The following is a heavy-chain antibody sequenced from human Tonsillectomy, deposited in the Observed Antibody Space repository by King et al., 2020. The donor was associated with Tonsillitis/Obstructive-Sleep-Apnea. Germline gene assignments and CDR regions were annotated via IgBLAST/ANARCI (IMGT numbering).Heavy chain of an antibody. CDR3: ASVAVAGTGWFDP. J-gene: IGHJ5*02. CDR1: GGSFSGYY. D-gene: IGHD6-19*01. CDR2: INHSGST. Sequence: VQLQQWGAGLLKPSETLSLTCAVYGGSFSGYYWSWIRQPPGKGLEWIGEINHSGSTNYNPSLKSRVTISVDTSKNQFSLKLSPVTPAETAVYYCASVAVAGTGWFDPWGQGTLVTVSS. V-gene: IGHV4-34*01.